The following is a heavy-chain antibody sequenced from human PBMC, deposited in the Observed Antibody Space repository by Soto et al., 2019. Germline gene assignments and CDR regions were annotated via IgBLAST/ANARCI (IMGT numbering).Heavy chain of an antibody. CDR3: ARDPGPRAAAIRGLGWFDP. D-gene: IGHD2-2*01. V-gene: IGHV3-7*03. Sequence: WGSRRLSCAASGFTFSGYWMACVRQAPWKWLEWVASIKQDESEKFYEESVKGRFTISRDNTKNTVYLQMNGLRAEDTAVYYCARDPGPRAAAIRGLGWFDPWGQGTLVTVSS. J-gene: IGHJ5*02. CDR2: IKQDESEK. CDR1: GFTFSGYW.